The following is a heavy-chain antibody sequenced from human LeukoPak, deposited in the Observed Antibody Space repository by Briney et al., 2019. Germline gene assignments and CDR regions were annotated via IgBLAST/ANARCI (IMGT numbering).Heavy chain of an antibody. D-gene: IGHD1-26*01. V-gene: IGHV4-34*01. CDR3: ARGRSGSYHHDAFDI. CDR2: INHSGST. J-gene: IGHJ3*02. Sequence: SETLSLTCAVYGGSFSGYYWSWIRQPPGKGLEWIGEINHSGSTNYNPSLKSRVTISVDTSKNQFSLKLSSVTAADTAVYYCARGRSGSYHHDAFDIWGQGTMVTVSS. CDR1: GGSFSGYY.